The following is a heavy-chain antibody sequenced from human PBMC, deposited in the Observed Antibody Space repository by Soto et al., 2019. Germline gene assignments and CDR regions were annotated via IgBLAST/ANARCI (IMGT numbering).Heavy chain of an antibody. Sequence: PSETLSLTCAVYGGSFSGYYWSWIRQPPGKGLEWIGEINHSGSTNYNPSLKSRVTISVDTSKNQFSLKLSSVTAADTAVYYCARVAYYDSSGYYDYFDYWGQGTLVTVSS. D-gene: IGHD3-22*01. CDR2: INHSGST. V-gene: IGHV4-34*01. J-gene: IGHJ4*02. CDR3: ARVAYYDSSGYYDYFDY. CDR1: GGSFSGYY.